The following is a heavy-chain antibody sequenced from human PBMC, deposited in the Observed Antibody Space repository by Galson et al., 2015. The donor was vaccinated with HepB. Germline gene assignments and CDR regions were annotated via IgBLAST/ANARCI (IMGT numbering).Heavy chain of an antibody. V-gene: IGHV3-53*04. Sequence: LRLSCAASGLTVSNRNMGWVRQAPGKGLEWVSLLYSGGSTQYADSVTGRFTISRHNSENTLNLQMDSLRPDDTAVYYCARGVGRSWSFDNWGQGTQVTVST. J-gene: IGHJ4*02. D-gene: IGHD6-13*01. CDR1: GLTVSNRN. CDR2: LYSGGST. CDR3: ARGVGRSWSFDN.